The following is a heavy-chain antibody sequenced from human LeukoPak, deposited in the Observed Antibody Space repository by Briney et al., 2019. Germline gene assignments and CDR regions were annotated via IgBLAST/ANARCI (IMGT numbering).Heavy chain of an antibody. V-gene: IGHV4-59*01. D-gene: IGHD2-2*01. J-gene: IGHJ4*02. CDR3: ARDLRSTSWAYYFDY. Sequence: SETLSLACTVSGGSISSYYWSWIRQPPGKGLEWIGYIYYSGSTNYNPSLKSRVTISVDTSKNRFSLKLSSVTAADTAVYYCARDLRSTSWAYYFDYWGQGTLVTVSS. CDR2: IYYSGST. CDR1: GGSISSYY.